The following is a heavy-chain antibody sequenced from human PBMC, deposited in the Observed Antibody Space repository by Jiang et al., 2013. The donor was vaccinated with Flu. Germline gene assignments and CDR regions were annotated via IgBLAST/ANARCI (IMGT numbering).Heavy chain of an antibody. V-gene: IGHV4-39*01. J-gene: IGHJ4*02. CDR2: IYYSGST. D-gene: IGHD6-19*01. Sequence: PGLVKPSETLSLTCTVSGGSISSSSYYWGWIRQPPGKGLEWIGSIYYSGSTYYNPSLKSRVTISVDTSKNQFSLKLSSVTAADTAVYYCARQVMRSGWYHYYFDYWGQGTLVTVSS. CDR1: GGSISSSSYY. CDR3: ARQVMRSGWYHYYFDY.